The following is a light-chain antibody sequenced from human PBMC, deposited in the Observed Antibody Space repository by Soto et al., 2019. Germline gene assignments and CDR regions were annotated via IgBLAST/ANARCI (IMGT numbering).Light chain of an antibody. CDR3: QQYNNWPLLS. CDR1: QSISSN. V-gene: IGKV3-15*01. J-gene: IGKJ3*01. Sequence: EIVMTQSPATLSVSPGEGATLSCGASQSISSNLAWYQQKPGQAPRLLIYGASTRATGIPARFSAGGSGTEFTLTISSLQSEDSAVYYCQQYNNWPLLSFGPGTKVDIK. CDR2: GAS.